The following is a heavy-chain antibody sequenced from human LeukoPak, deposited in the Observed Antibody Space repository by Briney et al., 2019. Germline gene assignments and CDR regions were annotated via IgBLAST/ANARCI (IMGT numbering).Heavy chain of an antibody. Sequence: LRLSCAASGFTFSDYYMSWIRQHPGKGLEWIGYIYYSGTTYFNPSLKGRVTMSVDTSKNQFSLKLSSVTAADTAVYYCARDSGISGRTDYWGQGTLVTVSS. CDR2: IYYSGTT. CDR1: GFTFSDYY. CDR3: ARDSGISGRTDY. J-gene: IGHJ4*02. V-gene: IGHV4-31*02. D-gene: IGHD3-10*01.